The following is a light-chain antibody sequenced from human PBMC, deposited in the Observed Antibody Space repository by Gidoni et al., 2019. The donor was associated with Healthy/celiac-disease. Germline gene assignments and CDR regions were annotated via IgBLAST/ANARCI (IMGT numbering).Light chain of an antibody. J-gene: IGKJ2*01. CDR2: WAS. Sequence: DIVMTQSPDYMAVSLGERATINCKYSQSVLSSSNNKTYLAWDQQKPRQPPKLPIYWASTRESGVPDRFSGSGSGTDFTLTISSLQAEDVAVYYCQQYYSTPYTFGQGTKLEIK. CDR3: QQYYSTPYT. CDR1: QSVLSSSNNKTY. V-gene: IGKV4-1*01.